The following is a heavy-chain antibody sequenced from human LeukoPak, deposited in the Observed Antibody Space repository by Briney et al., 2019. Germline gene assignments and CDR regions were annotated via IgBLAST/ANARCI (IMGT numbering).Heavy chain of an antibody. CDR1: GFTVSSNY. V-gene: IGHV3-53*01. CDR3: AREMYSSSSGGFDY. D-gene: IGHD6-6*01. J-gene: IGHJ4*02. CDR2: IYSGGST. Sequence: PGGSLRLSCAASGFTVSSNYMSWVRQAPGKGLEWVSVIYSGGSTYYADSVKGRFTISRDNSKNTLYLQMNSLRAEDTAVYYCAREMYSSSSGGFDYWGQGTLVTVSS.